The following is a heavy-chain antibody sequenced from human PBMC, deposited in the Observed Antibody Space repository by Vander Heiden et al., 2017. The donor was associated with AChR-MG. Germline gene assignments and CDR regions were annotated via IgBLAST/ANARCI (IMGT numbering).Heavy chain of an antibody. CDR2: IYHGGIT. Sequence: QLQLQESGSGLVKPSQTLSLTCGVSGGSISSSEYSWSWIRQPPGKGLEWIGNIYHGGITYQNPSLRNRVTISLDKSKNQFSLKLSSVTAADTAVYYCARISLTYDILTGNSGYFDYWGQGTLVTVSS. CDR1: GGSISSSEYS. D-gene: IGHD3-9*01. V-gene: IGHV4-30-2*01. J-gene: IGHJ4*02. CDR3: ARISLTYDILTGNSGYFDY.